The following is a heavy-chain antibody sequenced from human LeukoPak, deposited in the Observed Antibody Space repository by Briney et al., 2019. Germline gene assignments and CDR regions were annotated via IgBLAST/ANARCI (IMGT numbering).Heavy chain of an antibody. Sequence: PSETLSLTCTVSGGSISSGDYYWSWIRQPPGKGLEWIGYIYYSGSTYYNPSLKSRVTISADTSKNQFSLKLSSVTAADTAVYYCARGKAAAGHFDYWGQGTLVTVSS. CDR1: GGSISSGDYY. CDR3: ARGKAAAGHFDY. D-gene: IGHD6-13*01. V-gene: IGHV4-30-4*01. CDR2: IYYSGST. J-gene: IGHJ4*02.